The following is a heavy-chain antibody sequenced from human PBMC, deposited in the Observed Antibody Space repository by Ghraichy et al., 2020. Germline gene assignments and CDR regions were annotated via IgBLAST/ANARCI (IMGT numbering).Heavy chain of an antibody. CDR2: INHSGST. Sequence: SETLSLTCAVYGGSFSGYYWSWIRQPPGKGLEWIGEINHSGSTNYNPSLKSRVTISVDTSKNQFSLKLSSVTAADTAVYYCASSRGSGSYYDYWGQGTLVTVSS. D-gene: IGHD3-10*01. V-gene: IGHV4-34*01. CDR3: ASSRGSGSYYDY. J-gene: IGHJ4*02. CDR1: GGSFSGYY.